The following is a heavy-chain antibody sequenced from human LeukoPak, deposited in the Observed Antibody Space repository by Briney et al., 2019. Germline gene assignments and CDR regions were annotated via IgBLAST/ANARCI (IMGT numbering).Heavy chain of an antibody. CDR2: IYYTGII. Sequence: SETLSLTCSVSGGSISSYYWAWIRQPPGKGLEWIGFIYYTGIISHNPSLESRVTMSVDTYDNQFSLRLNSVSAADTAVHYCARLYSSGWRSNYYFDYWGQGTLVTVPS. CDR1: GGSISSYY. J-gene: IGHJ4*02. D-gene: IGHD6-19*01. V-gene: IGHV4-59*08. CDR3: ARLYSSGWRSNYYFDY.